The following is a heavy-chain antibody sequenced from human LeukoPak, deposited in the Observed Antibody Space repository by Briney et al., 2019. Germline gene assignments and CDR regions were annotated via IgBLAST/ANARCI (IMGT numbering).Heavy chain of an antibody. J-gene: IGHJ4*02. Sequence: SETLSLTCTVSGGSISSYYWSWIRQPPGKGLEWIGYIYYSGSTNYNPSLKSPVTISVDTSKNQFSLKLSSVTAADTAVYYCARVPVRYGSGSYYNPYYFDYWGQGTLVTVSS. CDR1: GGSISSYY. CDR2: IYYSGST. CDR3: ARVPVRYGSGSYYNPYYFDY. D-gene: IGHD3-10*01. V-gene: IGHV4-59*01.